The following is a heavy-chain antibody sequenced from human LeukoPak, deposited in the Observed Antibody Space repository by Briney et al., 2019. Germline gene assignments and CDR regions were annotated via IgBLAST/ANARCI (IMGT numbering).Heavy chain of an antibody. Sequence: ASVKVSCKASGYTFTGYYMHWVRQAPGQGLEWMGWINPNSGGTNYAQKFQGRVTMTRDTSISTAYMELSRLRSDDTAVYYCARSSGYYYGDAFDIWGQGTKVTVSS. J-gene: IGHJ3*02. D-gene: IGHD3-22*01. V-gene: IGHV1-2*02. CDR2: INPNSGGT. CDR1: GYTFTGYY. CDR3: ARSSGYYYGDAFDI.